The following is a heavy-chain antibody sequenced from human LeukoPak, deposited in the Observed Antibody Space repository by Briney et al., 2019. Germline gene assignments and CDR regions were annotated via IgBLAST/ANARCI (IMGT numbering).Heavy chain of an antibody. V-gene: IGHV3-23*01. CDR3: ASGGGRYGDALDY. J-gene: IGHJ4*02. CDR2: ISGSGGST. Sequence: GGSLRLSCAASGFTFSSYGMSWVRQAPGKGLEWVSAISGSGGSTYYADSVKGRFTISRDNSKNTLYLQMNSLRAEDTAVYYCASGGGRYGDALDYWGQGTLVTVSS. D-gene: IGHD4-17*01. CDR1: GFTFSSYG.